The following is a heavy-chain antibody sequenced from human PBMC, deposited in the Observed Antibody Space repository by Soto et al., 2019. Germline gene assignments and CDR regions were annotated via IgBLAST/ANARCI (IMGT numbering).Heavy chain of an antibody. D-gene: IGHD6-19*01. CDR1: GYTLTELS. V-gene: IGHV1-24*01. CDR2: IDAEDGET. CDR3: ARRPYSSGLRTFDI. Sequence: ASVKVSCKVSGYTLTELSMHWVRQAPGKRLEWMGGIDAEDGETIYAQKFQGRVTMTRDTSASTAYMELSSLRSEDTAVYYCARRPYSSGLRTFDIWGQGTMVTVSS. J-gene: IGHJ3*02.